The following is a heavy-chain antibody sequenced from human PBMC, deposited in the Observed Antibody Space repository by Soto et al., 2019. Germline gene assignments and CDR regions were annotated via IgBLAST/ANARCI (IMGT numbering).Heavy chain of an antibody. J-gene: IGHJ6*02. CDR2: IYHSGST. CDR3: ARQLLGQWLVRSYYSGMDV. V-gene: IGHV4-4*02. D-gene: IGHD6-19*01. CDR1: GGSISSSNW. Sequence: TLSLTCAVSGGSISSSNWWSWARQPPGKGLEWIGEIYHSGSTNYNPSLKSRVTISVDKSKNQFSLKLSSVTAADTAVYYCARQLLGQWLVRSYYSGMDVWGQGTTVTVSS.